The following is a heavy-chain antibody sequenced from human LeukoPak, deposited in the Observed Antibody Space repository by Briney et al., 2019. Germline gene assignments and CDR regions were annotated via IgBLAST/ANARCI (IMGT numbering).Heavy chain of an antibody. CDR2: INHSGST. V-gene: IGHV4-34*01. J-gene: IGHJ4*02. Sequence: SETLSLTCAVYGGSFSGYYWSWIRQPPGKGLEWIGEINHSGSTNYNPSLKSRVTISVDTSKNQFSLKLSSVTAADTAVYYCARRGLPRSYGRGGQGSLVTVSS. D-gene: IGHD5-18*01. CDR1: GGSFSGYY. CDR3: ARRGLPRSYGR.